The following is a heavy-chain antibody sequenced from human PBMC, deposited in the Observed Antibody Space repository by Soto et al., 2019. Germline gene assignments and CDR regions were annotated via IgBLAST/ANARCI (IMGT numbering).Heavy chain of an antibody. D-gene: IGHD3-3*01. Sequence: GASVKVSCKASGYTFTSYDINWVRQATGQGLEWIGWMNPNSVNTGYAQKFQGRVTMTRNTSISTAYMELSSLRSEDTAVYYCARGQGHYDFWSGYSGYYYMDVWGKGTTVTVSS. CDR2: MNPNSVNT. CDR3: ARGQGHYDFWSGYSGYYYMDV. J-gene: IGHJ6*03. V-gene: IGHV1-8*01. CDR1: GYTFTSYD.